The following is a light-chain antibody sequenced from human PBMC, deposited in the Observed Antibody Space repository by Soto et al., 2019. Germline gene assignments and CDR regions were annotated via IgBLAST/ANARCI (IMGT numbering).Light chain of an antibody. CDR3: NSYTSSTSRPYV. CDR1: TNDVGGYNY. V-gene: IGLV2-14*01. J-gene: IGLJ1*01. Sequence: QSALTQPASVSGSPGQSITISCTGTTNDVGGYNYVSWYQQHPDKAPKLLIFEVSSRPSGVSNRFSGSKSGNTASLTISALQAEDEADYFCNSYTSSTSRPYVFGTGTQLTVL. CDR2: EVS.